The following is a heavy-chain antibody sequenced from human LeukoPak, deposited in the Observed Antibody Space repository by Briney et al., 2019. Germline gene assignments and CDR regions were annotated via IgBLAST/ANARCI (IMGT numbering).Heavy chain of an antibody. D-gene: IGHD3-9*01. Sequence: GSSVKVSCKASGGTFSSYAISWVRQAPGQGLEWRGGIIPIFGTANYAQKFQGRVTITADESTSTAYMELSSLRSEDTAVYYCARDVRDILTGHDGAGYAFDIWGQGTMVTVSS. CDR3: ARDVRDILTGHDGAGYAFDI. CDR2: IIPIFGTA. CDR1: GGTFSSYA. V-gene: IGHV1-69*01. J-gene: IGHJ3*02.